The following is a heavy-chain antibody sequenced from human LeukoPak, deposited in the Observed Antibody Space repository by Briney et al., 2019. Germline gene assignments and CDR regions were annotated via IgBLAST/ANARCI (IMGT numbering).Heavy chain of an antibody. D-gene: IGHD6-13*01. CDR1: GFTFSSYW. V-gene: IGHV3-7*01. J-gene: IGHJ5*02. Sequence: GALRLSCAASGFTFSSYWMTWVRQAPGNGLEWVANIKQDGSEKYYVDSVRGRFTISRDNAKSSLYLQMNSLRVEDTAVYYCAREISSWYRTEGRFDPWGRGTLVTVSS. CDR2: IKQDGSEK. CDR3: AREISSWYRTEGRFDP.